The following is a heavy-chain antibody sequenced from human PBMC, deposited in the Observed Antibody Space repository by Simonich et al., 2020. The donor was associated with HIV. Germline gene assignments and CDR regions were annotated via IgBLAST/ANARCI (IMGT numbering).Heavy chain of an antibody. CDR1: GGTFTSYA. V-gene: IGHV1-69*06. D-gene: IGHD6-6*01. CDR2: ILHILGRT. Sequence: QVQLVQSGPEVKKPGSSVRVSCKASGGTFTSYALSWVRQAPGQGLEWMGGILHILGRTNYARKVQGRVRITADKSTSTAYMELSSLRSEDTAVYFCARDSSVSRVEGYYYYMDVWGKGTTVTVSS. CDR3: ARDSSVSRVEGYYYYMDV. J-gene: IGHJ6*03.